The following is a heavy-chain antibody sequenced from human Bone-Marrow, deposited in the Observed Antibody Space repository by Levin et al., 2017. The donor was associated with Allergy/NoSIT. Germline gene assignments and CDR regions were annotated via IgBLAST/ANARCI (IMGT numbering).Heavy chain of an antibody. V-gene: IGHV4-61*02. CDR1: GGSISSGSYY. D-gene: IGHD2-2*01. Sequence: SQTLSLTCTVSGGSISSGSYYWSWIRQPAGKGLEWIGRIYTSGSTNYNPSLKSRVTISVDTSKNQFSLKLSSVTAADTAVYYCARSAANNWFDPWGQGTLVTVSS. CDR3: ARSAANNWFDP. CDR2: IYTSGST. J-gene: IGHJ5*02.